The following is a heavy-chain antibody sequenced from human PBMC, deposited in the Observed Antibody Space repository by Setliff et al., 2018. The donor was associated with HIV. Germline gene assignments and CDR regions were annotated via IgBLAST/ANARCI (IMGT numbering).Heavy chain of an antibody. D-gene: IGHD2-15*01. Sequence: PSETLSLTCTVSGDSITNNNFFWTWVRQDPGKGLEWIGYIYFSGSATYNPSLKSPVSISVDTSKNQFYLKLSSVTAADTAVYYCARGRVSCNGDSCYHLDSWGQGILVTVSS. CDR1: GDSITNNNFF. CDR2: IYFSGSA. CDR3: ARGRVSCNGDSCYHLDS. V-gene: IGHV4-31*01. J-gene: IGHJ4*02.